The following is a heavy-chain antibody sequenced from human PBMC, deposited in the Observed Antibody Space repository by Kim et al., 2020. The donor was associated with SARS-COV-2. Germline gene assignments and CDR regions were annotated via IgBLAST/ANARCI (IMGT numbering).Heavy chain of an antibody. J-gene: IGHJ6*02. D-gene: IGHD6-19*01. CDR2: IYYSGST. CDR3: ARSPGQWPYYYYGMDV. CDR1: GGSISSYY. Sequence: SETLSLTCTVSGGSISSYYWSWIRQPPGKGLEWIGYIYYSGSTNYNPSLKSRVTISVDTSKNQFSLKLSSVTAADTAVYYCARSPGQWPYYYYGMDVWG. V-gene: IGHV4-59*13.